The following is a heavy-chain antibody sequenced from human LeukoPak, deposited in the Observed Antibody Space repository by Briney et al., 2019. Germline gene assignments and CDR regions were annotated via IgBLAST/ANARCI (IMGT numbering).Heavy chain of an antibody. CDR1: GGSINNYY. CDR2: IFDNGNT. Sequence: SEALSLTCTVSGGSINNYYWSWIRQPPGKGLEWIGYIFDNGNTNYNPSLKSRVTISLDTSKNQFSLKLSSVTAADTAVYYCARARYYYGHYFDYWGQGTLVTVSS. D-gene: IGHD3-10*01. CDR3: ARARYYYGHYFDY. V-gene: IGHV4-59*01. J-gene: IGHJ4*02.